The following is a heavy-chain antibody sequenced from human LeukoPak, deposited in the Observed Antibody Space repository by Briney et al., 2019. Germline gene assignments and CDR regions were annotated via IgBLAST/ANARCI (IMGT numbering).Heavy chain of an antibody. Sequence: GGSLRLSCAASGFTFSGYWMHWARQSPGKGLVWVSCINGDGSDTRYADSVKGRFTISRDNAKNTLYLQMNSLRVEDTAVYYCARDPRNRGFDPWGQGTLVTVSS. CDR3: ARDPRNRGFDP. CDR1: GFTFSGYW. J-gene: IGHJ5*02. CDR2: INGDGSDT. D-gene: IGHD7-27*01. V-gene: IGHV3-74*01.